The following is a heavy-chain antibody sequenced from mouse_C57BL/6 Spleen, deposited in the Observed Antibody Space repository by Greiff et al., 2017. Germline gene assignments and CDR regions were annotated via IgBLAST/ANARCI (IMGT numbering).Heavy chain of an antibody. J-gene: IGHJ2*01. CDR1: GYSFTGYF. CDR2: INPNSGDT. CDR3: ARDGWITRGDYFDD. Sequence: EVQLQQSGPELVKPGDSVKISCKASGYSFTGYFMHWVMQSHGQSLEWIGHINPNSGDTFYNQKFKGKATLTVDKSSSTAHMQLRSLTSEDSAVXYCARDGWITRGDYFDDWGKGTTVTVSS. D-gene: IGHD2-4*01. V-gene: IGHV1-20*01.